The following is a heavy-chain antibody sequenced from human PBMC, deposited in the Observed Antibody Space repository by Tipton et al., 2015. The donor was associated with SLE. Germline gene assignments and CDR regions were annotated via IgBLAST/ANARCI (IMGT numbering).Heavy chain of an antibody. D-gene: IGHD6-13*01. CDR1: DGSISSYY. Sequence: TLSLTCTVSDGSISSYYWSWIRPPPGKGLEWIGYIYTSGSTNYNPSLKSRVTISVDTSKNQFSLKLSSVTAADTAVYYCARDRRLIAAPSFWWYFDLWGRGTLVTVSS. V-gene: IGHV4-4*08. CDR3: ARDRRLIAAPSFWWYFDL. J-gene: IGHJ2*01. CDR2: IYTSGST.